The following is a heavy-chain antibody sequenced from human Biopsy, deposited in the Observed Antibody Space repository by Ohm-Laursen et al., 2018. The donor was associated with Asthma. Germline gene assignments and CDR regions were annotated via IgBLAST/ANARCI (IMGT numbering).Heavy chain of an antibody. V-gene: IGHV3-20*01. Sequence: SLRLSCSASGFTFDDYGMSWVRQAPGRGLDWVSGINWNGGSTGYADSVKGRFTISRDNAKNSLYLQMNSLRAEETALYHCGRDMGGFGSGWFPVEFWGQGTLVTVSS. D-gene: IGHD6-19*01. CDR3: GRDMGGFGSGWFPVEF. CDR2: INWNGGST. J-gene: IGHJ4*02. CDR1: GFTFDDYG.